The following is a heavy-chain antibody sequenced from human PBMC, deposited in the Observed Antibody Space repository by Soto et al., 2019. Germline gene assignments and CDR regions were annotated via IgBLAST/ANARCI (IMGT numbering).Heavy chain of an antibody. V-gene: IGHV3-30*04. CDR2: VSHDGKTE. CDR3: GREPYISGHYSGGCDV. J-gene: IGHJ3*01. D-gene: IGHD3-22*01. CDR1: GFTFSSYA. Sequence: QVQLVESGGGVVQPGRSLRLSCAASGFTFSSYAMHRVRQAPGKGLEWVAVVSHDGKTEYHAASVKGRFTISRDTSANILSLQMNSLRDEDTGVYYCGREPYISGHYSGGCDVWGQGTMVTVSS.